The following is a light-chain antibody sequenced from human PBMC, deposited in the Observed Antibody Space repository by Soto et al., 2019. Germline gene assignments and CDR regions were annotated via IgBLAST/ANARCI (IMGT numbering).Light chain of an antibody. CDR1: QSVSSY. J-gene: IGKJ4*01. Sequence: EIVLTQSPATLSLSPGERATLSCRASQSVSSYLAWYQQKPGQAPWLLIYDASNRATGIPARFSGSGSGTEFTLHISSLEPEDFAVYYCQQRSNWPPLTFGGGTKVEIK. CDR2: DAS. V-gene: IGKV3-11*01. CDR3: QQRSNWPPLT.